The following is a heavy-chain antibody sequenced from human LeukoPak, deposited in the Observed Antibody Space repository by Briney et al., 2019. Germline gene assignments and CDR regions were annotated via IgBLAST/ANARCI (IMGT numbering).Heavy chain of an antibody. D-gene: IGHD6-13*01. V-gene: IGHV3-30*03. CDR1: GFTFSSYG. J-gene: IGHJ4*02. CDR2: ISYDGSNK. CDR3: AIASAAGVGGFDY. Sequence: GGSLRLSCAASGFTFSSYGMHWVRQAPGKGLEWVAVISYDGSNKYYADSVKGRFTISRDNSKNTLYLQMNSLRAEDTAVYYCAIASAAGVGGFDYWGQGTLVTVSS.